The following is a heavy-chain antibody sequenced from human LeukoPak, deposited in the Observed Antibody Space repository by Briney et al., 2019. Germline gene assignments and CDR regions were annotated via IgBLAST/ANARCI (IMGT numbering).Heavy chain of an antibody. CDR3: ASSEYCSSTSCYFDY. CDR1: GFTFSSYE. Sequence: PGGSLRLSCAASGFTFSSYEMNWVRQAPGKGLEWVSYISSSGSTIYYADSVKGRFTISRDNAKNSLYLQMNSLRAEDTAVYYCASSEYCSSTSCYFDYWGQGTLVTVSS. D-gene: IGHD2-2*01. CDR2: ISSSGSTI. V-gene: IGHV3-48*03. J-gene: IGHJ4*02.